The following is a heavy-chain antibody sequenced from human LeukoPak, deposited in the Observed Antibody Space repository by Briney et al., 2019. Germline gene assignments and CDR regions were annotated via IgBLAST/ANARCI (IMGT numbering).Heavy chain of an antibody. CDR2: INHSGST. D-gene: IGHD3-3*01. CDR1: GGSFSGYY. CDR3: ARGRFWSGYYWLEP. V-gene: IGHV4-34*01. Sequence: SETLSLTCAVYGGSFSGYYWSWIRQPPGKGLEWIGEINHSGSTNYNPSLKGRVTISVDTSKNQFSLKLSSVTAADTAVYYCARGRFWSGYYWLEPWGQGTLVTVSS. J-gene: IGHJ5*02.